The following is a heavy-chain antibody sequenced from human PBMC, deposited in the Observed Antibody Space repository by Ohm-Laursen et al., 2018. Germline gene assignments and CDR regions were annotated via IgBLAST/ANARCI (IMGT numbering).Heavy chain of an antibody. Sequence: ASVKVSCKASGYTFTGYYMHWVRQAPGQGLEWMGWINPSGGSTSYAQKFQGRVTMTRDTSTSTVYMELSSLRSEDTAVYYCASVGGYSYGRYSSSWYGFDPWGQGTLVTVSS. CDR1: GYTFTGYY. V-gene: IGHV1-46*01. CDR3: ASVGGYSYGRYSSSWYGFDP. CDR2: INPSGGST. D-gene: IGHD6-13*01. J-gene: IGHJ5*02.